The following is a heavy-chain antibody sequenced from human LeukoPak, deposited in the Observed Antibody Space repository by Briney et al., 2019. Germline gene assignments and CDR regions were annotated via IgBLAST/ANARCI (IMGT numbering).Heavy chain of an antibody. J-gene: IGHJ4*02. CDR1: GYTFTSYG. V-gene: IGHV1-18*01. CDR3: AREGRYYYDSSGYYTNIDY. Sequence: ASVTVSCKASGYTFTSYGISWVRQAPGQGLEWMGWISAYNGNTNYAQKLQGRVTMTTDTSTSTAYMELRSLRSDDTAVYYCAREGRYYYDSSGYYTNIDYWGQGTLVTVSS. D-gene: IGHD3-22*01. CDR2: ISAYNGNT.